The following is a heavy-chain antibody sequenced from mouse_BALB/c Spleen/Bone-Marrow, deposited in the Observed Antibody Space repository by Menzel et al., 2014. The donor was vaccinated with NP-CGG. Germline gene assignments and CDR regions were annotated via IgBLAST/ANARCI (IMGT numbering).Heavy chain of an antibody. Sequence: EVQLVESGPELVKPGASVKISCKASGYTFTDYDMHWVEQSHGKSLEWIGYIYPYNGGTGYNQKFKSKATLTVDNSSSTAYMELRSLTSEDSAVYYCARWLPYWGQGTLVTVSA. J-gene: IGHJ3*01. CDR2: IYPYNGGT. V-gene: IGHV1S29*02. CDR1: GYTFTDYD. CDR3: ARWLPY.